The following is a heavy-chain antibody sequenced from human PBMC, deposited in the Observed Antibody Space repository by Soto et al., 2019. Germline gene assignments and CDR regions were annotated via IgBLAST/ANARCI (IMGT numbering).Heavy chain of an antibody. CDR3: AKESLDYFDSGRFYAPAFDH. CDR1: GFTFSSFA. Sequence: QVQLVESGGGVVHPGTSLRLSCVTSGFTFSSFAMDWVRQAPGKGLEWVAAISFDGRDISYRESVKGRFTISRDKFKNTVYLQMNSLRPEATAMYYCAKESLDYFDSGRFYAPAFDHWGQGTLVTVSS. D-gene: IGHD3-10*01. J-gene: IGHJ4*02. CDR2: ISFDGRDI. V-gene: IGHV3-30*18.